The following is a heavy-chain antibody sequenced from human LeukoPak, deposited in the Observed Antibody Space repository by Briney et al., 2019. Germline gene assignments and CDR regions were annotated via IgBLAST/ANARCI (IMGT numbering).Heavy chain of an antibody. CDR2: ISAYNGNT. Sequence: ASVKVSCKASGYTFTSYGISWVRQAPGQGLEWMGWISAYNGNTNYAQKLLGRVTLTRDTSISTAYMELSSLRSEDTAVYYCARGPDYDLLTGYPDYYYYSMDVWGKGTTVTVSS. J-gene: IGHJ6*03. V-gene: IGHV1-18*01. CDR1: GYTFTSYG. CDR3: ARGPDYDLLTGYPDYYYYSMDV. D-gene: IGHD3-9*01.